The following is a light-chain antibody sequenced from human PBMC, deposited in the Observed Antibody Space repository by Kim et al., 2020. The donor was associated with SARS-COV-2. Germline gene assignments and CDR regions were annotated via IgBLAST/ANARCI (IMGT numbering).Light chain of an antibody. Sequence: DIQMTQSPSTLSASVGDRVTISCRASQSISSWLAWYQQKPGKAPNRLVYESSSLESGVPSRFSGSGSGTEFTLTISRLQPDDFATYYCQQYNSYPLTFGGGTKVDIK. CDR1: QSISSW. CDR2: ESS. V-gene: IGKV1-5*03. J-gene: IGKJ4*01. CDR3: QQYNSYPLT.